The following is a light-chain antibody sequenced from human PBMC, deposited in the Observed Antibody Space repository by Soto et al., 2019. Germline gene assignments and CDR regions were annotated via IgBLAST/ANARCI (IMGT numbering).Light chain of an antibody. CDR2: AAS. CDR3: QQSGNSPGIT. V-gene: IGKV3-20*01. J-gene: IGKJ5*01. CDR1: QRVGSKF. Sequence: EIALTQSPGTLSLSPGERATLSCRASQRVGSKFLAWYQQKPGQAPRLLIYAASTRATGIPDRFSGSGSGTDFTLTISRLEPEDFAVYYCQQSGNSPGITFGQGTRLEIE.